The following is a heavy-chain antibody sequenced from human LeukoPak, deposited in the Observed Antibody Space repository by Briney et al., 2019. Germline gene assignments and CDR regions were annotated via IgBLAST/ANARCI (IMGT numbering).Heavy chain of an antibody. D-gene: IGHD3-22*01. CDR3: ARDYYDSSGSPYYFDY. V-gene: IGHV1-69*13. CDR1: GGTFSSYA. Sequence: SVKVSCKASGGTFSSYAINWVRQAPGQGLEWMGGIIPIFGTANYAQKFQGRVTITADESTSTAYMELSSLRSEDTAVYYCARDYYDSSGSPYYFDYWGQGTLVTVSS. J-gene: IGHJ4*02. CDR2: IIPIFGTA.